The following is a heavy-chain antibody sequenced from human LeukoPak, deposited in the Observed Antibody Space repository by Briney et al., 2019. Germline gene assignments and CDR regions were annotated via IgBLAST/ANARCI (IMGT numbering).Heavy chain of an antibody. Sequence: GGSLRLSCAASGFTFSSYAMHWVRQAPGKGLEWVAVISYDGSNKYYADSVKGRFTISRDNSKNTLYLQMNSLRAEDTAVYYCARDLNIVVVVAATPLDYWGQGTPVTVSS. D-gene: IGHD2-15*01. CDR3: ARDLNIVVVVAATPLDY. CDR1: GFTFSSYA. CDR2: ISYDGSNK. V-gene: IGHV3-30-3*01. J-gene: IGHJ4*02.